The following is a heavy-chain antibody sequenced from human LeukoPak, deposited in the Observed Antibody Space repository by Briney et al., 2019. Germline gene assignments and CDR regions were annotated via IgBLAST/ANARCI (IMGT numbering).Heavy chain of an antibody. CDR2: IDYSGSP. D-gene: IGHD4-23*01. Sequence: PSETLSLTCTVSGGSVSNSNYCWGWIRQPPGKQLEWIGSIDYSGSPLYNPSLKSRVTISVDTSKNQFSLKLSFVTAADTAVYYCARPLDCNYGGTAFDIRGQGTMVTVSS. V-gene: IGHV4-39*01. J-gene: IGHJ3*02. CDR1: GGSVSNSNYC. CDR3: ARPLDCNYGGTAFDI.